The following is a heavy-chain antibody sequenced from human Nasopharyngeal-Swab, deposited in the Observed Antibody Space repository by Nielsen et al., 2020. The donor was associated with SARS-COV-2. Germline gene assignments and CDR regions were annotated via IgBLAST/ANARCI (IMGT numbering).Heavy chain of an antibody. CDR1: GYTFTSYA. D-gene: IGHD3-10*01. CDR2: INAGNGNT. V-gene: IGHV1-3*01. Sequence: ASVKVSCKASGYTFTSYAMHWVRQAPGQRLEWMGWINAGNGNTKYSQKFQGRVTITRDTSASTAYMELSSLRSEDTAVYYCASGRVVRGADYGMDVWGQGTTVTVSS. CDR3: ASGRVVRGADYGMDV. J-gene: IGHJ6*02.